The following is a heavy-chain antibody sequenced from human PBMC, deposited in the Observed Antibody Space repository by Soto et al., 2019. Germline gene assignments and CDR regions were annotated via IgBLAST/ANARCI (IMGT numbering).Heavy chain of an antibody. CDR1: GFTCSSYA. D-gene: IGHD5-12*01. Sequence: QPGGSLRLSCAASGFTCSSYAMSWVRQAPGKGLEWVSAISGSGGSTYYADSVKGRFTISRDNSKNTLYLQMNSLRAEDTAVYYCAKDPSGVGYNYGGAFDIWGRGTMVTVSS. CDR2: ISGSGGST. V-gene: IGHV3-23*01. J-gene: IGHJ3*02. CDR3: AKDPSGVGYNYGGAFDI.